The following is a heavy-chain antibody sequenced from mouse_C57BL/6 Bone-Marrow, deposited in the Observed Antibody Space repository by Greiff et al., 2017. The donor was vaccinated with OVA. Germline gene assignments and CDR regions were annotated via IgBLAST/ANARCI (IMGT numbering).Heavy chain of an antibody. CDR3: ARRAVVAGDYAMDY. D-gene: IGHD1-1*01. V-gene: IGHV5-17*01. Sequence: EVQRVESGGGLVKPGGSLKLSCAASGFTFSDYGMHWVRQAPEKGLEWVAYISSGSSTIYYADTVKGRFTISRDDAKNTLFLQMTSLRSEDTAMYYCARRAVVAGDYAMDYWGQGTSVTVSS. J-gene: IGHJ4*01. CDR2: ISSGSSTI. CDR1: GFTFSDYG.